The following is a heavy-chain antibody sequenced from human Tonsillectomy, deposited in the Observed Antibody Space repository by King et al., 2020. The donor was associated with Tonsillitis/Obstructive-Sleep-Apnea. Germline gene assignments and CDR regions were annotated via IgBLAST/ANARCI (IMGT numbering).Heavy chain of an antibody. J-gene: IGHJ4*01. CDR2: IFPGDSDS. V-gene: IGHV5-51*01. Sequence: MQLVQSGAEVKKPGESLKIACKASGYNFPTSWIGWVRQMPGKGLEWMGSIFPGDSDSRYSASFQGQVTMSADKSISTAYLQWSSLKASDTAMYYCARGYCISTSCYAPFDHWGHGTLVTVSS. CDR3: ARGYCISTSCYAPFDH. CDR1: GYNFPTSW. D-gene: IGHD2-2*01.